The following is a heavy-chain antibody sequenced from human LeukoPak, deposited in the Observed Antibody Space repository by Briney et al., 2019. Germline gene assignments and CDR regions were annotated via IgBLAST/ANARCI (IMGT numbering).Heavy chain of an antibody. J-gene: IGHJ4*02. CDR3: AKYGDYWGDY. Sequence: GGSLRLSYVASGFTFSNYAMSWVRQAPGKELEWVSTISGSGGSTYYADSVKGRFTISRDNSKNTLYLQMNSLRAEDTAIYYCAKYGDYWGDYWGQGTLVTVSS. CDR2: ISGSGGST. V-gene: IGHV3-23*01. CDR1: GFTFSNYA. D-gene: IGHD4-17*01.